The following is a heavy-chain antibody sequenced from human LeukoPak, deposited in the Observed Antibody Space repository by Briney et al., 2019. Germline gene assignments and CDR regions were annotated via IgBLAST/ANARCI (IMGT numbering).Heavy chain of an antibody. CDR2: ISDDGTKE. D-gene: IGHD2-15*01. V-gene: IGHV3-30-3*01. CDR3: VRDFRCSGGSCPLFDY. J-gene: IGHJ4*02. CDR1: GFTFSSYA. Sequence: GGSLRLSCVASGFTFSSYAMHWVRQAPGKGLEWVAVISDDGTKEYYADSVKGRFTISRDNSRNTVYTSKSTLFLQMNSLRPEDTAVYYCVRDFRCSGGSCPLFDYWGQGTLVTVSS.